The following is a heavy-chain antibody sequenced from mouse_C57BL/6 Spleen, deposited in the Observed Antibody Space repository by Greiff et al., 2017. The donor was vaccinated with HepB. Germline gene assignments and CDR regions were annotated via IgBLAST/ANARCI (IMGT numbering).Heavy chain of an antibody. J-gene: IGHJ2*01. D-gene: IGHD4-1*01. V-gene: IGHV5-6*02. CDR1: GFTFSSYG. CDR3: AELGRGY. CDR2: ISSGGSYT. Sequence: DVKLVESGGDLVKPGGSLKLSCAASGFTFSSYGMSWVRQTPDKRLEWVATISSGGSYTYYPDSVKGRFTISRDNAKNTLYLQMSSLKSEDTAMYYCAELGRGYWGQGTTLTVSS.